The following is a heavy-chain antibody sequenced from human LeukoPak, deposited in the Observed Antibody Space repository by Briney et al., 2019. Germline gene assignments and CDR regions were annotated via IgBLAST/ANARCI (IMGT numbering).Heavy chain of an antibody. Sequence: GASVKVSYKASGYTFTGYYMHWVRQAPGQGLEWMGWINPNSGGTNYAQNLQGRVTMTTDTSTSTAYMELRSLRSDDTAVYYCARAPDDYDFWSGPVEYWGRGTLVTVSS. V-gene: IGHV1-2*02. J-gene: IGHJ4*02. CDR2: INPNSGGT. D-gene: IGHD3-3*01. CDR1: GYTFTGYY. CDR3: ARAPDDYDFWSGPVEY.